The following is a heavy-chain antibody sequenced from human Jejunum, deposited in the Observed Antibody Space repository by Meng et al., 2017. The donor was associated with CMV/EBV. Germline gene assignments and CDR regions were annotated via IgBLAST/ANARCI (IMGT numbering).Heavy chain of an antibody. CDR1: FS. Sequence: FSWGWIRHPPGKGLEWIGNTSSGRSTYYNPSLRSRVSISVDTSKDQFSLKLNSVTAADTAVYYCARGVHGRYCPGTTCYPVDYWGQGTLVTVSS. CDR2: TSSGRST. CDR3: ARGVHGRYCPGTTCYPVDY. J-gene: IGHJ4*02. V-gene: IGHV4-39*07. D-gene: IGHD2-2*01.